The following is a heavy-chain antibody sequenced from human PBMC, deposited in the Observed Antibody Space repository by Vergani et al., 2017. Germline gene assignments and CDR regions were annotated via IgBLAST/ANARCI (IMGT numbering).Heavy chain of an antibody. D-gene: IGHD3-16*01. CDR2: IVVGSGNT. Sequence: QMQLVQSGPEVKKPGTSVKVSCKASGFTFTSSVMQWVRQARGQRLEWIGWIVVGSGNTNYAQKFQERVTITRDMSTSTAYMELSSLRSEDTAVYYCAAASHDVEAFDIWGQGTMVTVSS. CDR1: GFTFTSSV. J-gene: IGHJ3*02. V-gene: IGHV1-58*02. CDR3: AAASHDVEAFDI.